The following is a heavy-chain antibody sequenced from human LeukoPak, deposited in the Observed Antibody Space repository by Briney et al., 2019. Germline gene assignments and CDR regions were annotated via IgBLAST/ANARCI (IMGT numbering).Heavy chain of an antibody. Sequence: GGSLRLSCAAPGITFSSFGMHWLRQAPGKGLEWVAFIWYDGSNKYYADSVKGRFTISRDNSKNTLYLQMNSLRAEDTAVYYCAKDVTTGTLASDYWGQGTLVTVPS. J-gene: IGHJ4*02. CDR3: AKDVTTGTLASDY. V-gene: IGHV3-30*02. CDR1: GITFSSFG. D-gene: IGHD1-1*01. CDR2: IWYDGSNK.